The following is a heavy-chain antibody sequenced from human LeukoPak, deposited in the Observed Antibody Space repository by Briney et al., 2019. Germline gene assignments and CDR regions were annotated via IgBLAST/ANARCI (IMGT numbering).Heavy chain of an antibody. Sequence: GRSLRLSCAASGFTFVGHAMVWFRQAPGKGLDWVAVISYDGGFQSYADSVRGRFTISRDNSKNTLYLQMNSLRAEDTAVYYCARLGSHSSSYGMDVWGQGTTVTVSS. V-gene: IGHV3-30*14. D-gene: IGHD6-13*01. CDR2: ISYDGGFQ. J-gene: IGHJ6*02. CDR1: GFTFVGHA. CDR3: ARLGSHSSSYGMDV.